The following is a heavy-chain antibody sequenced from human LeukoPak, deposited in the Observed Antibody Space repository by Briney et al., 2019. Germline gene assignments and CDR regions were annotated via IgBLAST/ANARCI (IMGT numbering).Heavy chain of an antibody. CDR1: GFTFSSYS. D-gene: IGHD1/OR15-1a*01. CDR2: ISSSSSTI. Sequence: PGGSLRLSCAASGFTFSSYSMNWVRQAPGKGLEWVSYISSSSSTIYYADSVKGRFTTSREDSKYTLYLQMDDLRPEDTALYYCATTWLPDDAFDVWGQGTMVTVSS. J-gene: IGHJ3*01. V-gene: IGHV3-48*01. CDR3: ATTWLPDDAFDV.